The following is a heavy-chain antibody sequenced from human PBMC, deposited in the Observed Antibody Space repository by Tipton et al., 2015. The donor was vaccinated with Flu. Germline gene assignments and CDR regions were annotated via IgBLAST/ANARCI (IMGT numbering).Heavy chain of an antibody. Sequence: TLSLTCTVSGGSISSGSYYWSWIRQPAGKGLEWIGRIYTSGSTNYNPSLKSRVTISVDTSKNQFSLKLSSVTAADTAVYYCASAGWLLPFYYWGQGTLGRVSS. V-gene: IGHV4-61*02. CDR2: IYTSGST. J-gene: IGHJ4*02. CDR3: ASAGWLLPFYY. D-gene: IGHD3-22*01. CDR1: GGSISSGSYY.